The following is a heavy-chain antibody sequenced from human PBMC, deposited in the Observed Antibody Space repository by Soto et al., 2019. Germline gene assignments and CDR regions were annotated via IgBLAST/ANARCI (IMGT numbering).Heavy chain of an antibody. CDR3: ARLEDSSGYYYDY. V-gene: IGHV4-59*08. CDR1: GGSISSYY. Sequence: SETLSLTCTVSGGSISSYYWSWIRQPPGKGLEWIGYIYYSGSTNYNPSLKRRVTISVDTSTNQFSLKLSSVTAADTAVYYCARLEDSSGYYYDYWGQGTLVTVSS. J-gene: IGHJ4*02. D-gene: IGHD3-22*01. CDR2: IYYSGST.